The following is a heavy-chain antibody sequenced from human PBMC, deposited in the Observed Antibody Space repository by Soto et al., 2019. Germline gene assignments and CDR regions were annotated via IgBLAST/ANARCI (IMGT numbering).Heavy chain of an antibody. CDR1: GYTFTSYG. V-gene: IGHV1-18*01. Sequence: ASVKVSCKASGYTFTSYGISWVRQAPGQGLEWMGWISAYNGNTNYAQKLQGRVTMTTDTSTSTAYMELRSLRSDDTAVYYCARDPRIVVVPAAIAVGWFDPWGQGTLVTVSS. J-gene: IGHJ5*02. D-gene: IGHD2-2*02. CDR3: ARDPRIVVVPAAIAVGWFDP. CDR2: ISAYNGNT.